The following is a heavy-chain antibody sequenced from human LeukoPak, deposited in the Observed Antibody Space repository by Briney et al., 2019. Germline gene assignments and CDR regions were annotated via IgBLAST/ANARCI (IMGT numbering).Heavy chain of an antibody. Sequence: GGSLRLSCAASELSVTTNYMTWVRQAPGKGLEWVSSIYAGGSTYYADSVKGRFTISRDNSKNTLYLQMNSLRAEDTAMYYCASKFDFWGQGTLVIVSS. V-gene: IGHV3-53*01. J-gene: IGHJ4*02. CDR3: ASKFDF. CDR2: IYAGGST. CDR1: ELSVTTNY.